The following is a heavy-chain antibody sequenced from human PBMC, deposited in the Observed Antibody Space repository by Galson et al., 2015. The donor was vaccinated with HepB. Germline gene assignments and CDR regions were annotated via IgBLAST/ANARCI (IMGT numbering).Heavy chain of an antibody. J-gene: IGHJ3*02. D-gene: IGHD6-6*01. Sequence: LRLSCAASGFTFSSYAMSWVRQAPGKGLEWVSAISGSGGSTYYADSVKGRFTISRDNSKNTLYLQMNSLRAEDTAVYYCAKIEIGYSSSPGYAFDIWGQGTMVTVSS. CDR3: AKIEIGYSSSPGYAFDI. CDR2: ISGSGGST. V-gene: IGHV3-23*01. CDR1: GFTFSSYA.